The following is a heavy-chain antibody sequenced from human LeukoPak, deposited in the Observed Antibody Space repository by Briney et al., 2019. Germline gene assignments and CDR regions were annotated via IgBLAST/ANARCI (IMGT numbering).Heavy chain of an antibody. Sequence: APVKVSCKASGYTFINYGISWVRQAPGPGLGWMGWIHPYNDNTKYTQNLQGRVTMTTDTSTGTAYMELRSLRSDDTAIYYCARDLREIISVAGFDPWGQGTLVTVSS. D-gene: IGHD6-19*01. CDR2: IHPYNDNT. V-gene: IGHV1-18*01. CDR1: GYTFINYG. CDR3: ARDLREIISVAGFDP. J-gene: IGHJ5*02.